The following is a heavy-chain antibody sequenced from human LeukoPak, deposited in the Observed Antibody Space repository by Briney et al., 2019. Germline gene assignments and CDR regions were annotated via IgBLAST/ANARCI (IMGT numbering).Heavy chain of an antibody. CDR3: VRDPGWGSFDI. Sequence: GGSLRLSCAASGFAFSSFSMNWVRQAPGKGLEWLSHISSSGSTIYYADSVKGRFTISRDNAKNSLCLQLNSLRAEDTAVYYCVRDPGWGSFDIWGQGTMVTVSS. D-gene: IGHD3-16*01. CDR1: GFAFSSFS. V-gene: IGHV3-48*01. CDR2: ISSSGSTI. J-gene: IGHJ3*02.